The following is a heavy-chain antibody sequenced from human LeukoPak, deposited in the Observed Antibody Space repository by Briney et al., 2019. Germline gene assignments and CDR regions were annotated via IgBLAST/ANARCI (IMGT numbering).Heavy chain of an antibody. J-gene: IGHJ3*02. CDR3: ARGGIQLWHDAFDI. D-gene: IGHD5-18*01. CDR1: GGTFSSYA. V-gene: IGHV1-69*05. Sequence: ASVKVSCKASGGTFSSYAISWVRQAPGQGLEWMGGIIPIFGTANYAQKFQGRVTITTDESTSTAYMELSSLRSEDTAVCYCARGGIQLWHDAFDIWGQGTMVTVSS. CDR2: IIPIFGTA.